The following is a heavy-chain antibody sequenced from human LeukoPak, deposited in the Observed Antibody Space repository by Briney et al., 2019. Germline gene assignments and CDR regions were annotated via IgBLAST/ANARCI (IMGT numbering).Heavy chain of an antibody. CDR2: ISYDGSNK. CDR3: AKSAYGSGSYRYYFDY. Sequence: PGRSLRLSCAASGFTFSNYGMHWVRQAPGKGLEWVALISYDGSNKYYADSVKGRFTISRDNSKNTLYLQMSSLRAEDTAVYYCAKSAYGSGSYRYYFDYWGQGTLVTVSS. J-gene: IGHJ4*02. D-gene: IGHD3-10*01. V-gene: IGHV3-30*18. CDR1: GFTFSNYG.